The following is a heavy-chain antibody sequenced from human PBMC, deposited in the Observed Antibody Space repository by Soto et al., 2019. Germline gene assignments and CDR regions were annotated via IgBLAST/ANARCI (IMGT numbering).Heavy chain of an antibody. CDR3: ARDITGTDWFDP. Sequence: GGSLRLSCAASGFTFSSYSMNWVRQAPGKGLEWVSSISSSSYIYYADSVKGRFTISRDNAKNSLYLQMNSLRAEDTAVYYCARDITGTDWFDPWGQGTLVTVSS. CDR2: ISSSSYI. J-gene: IGHJ5*02. CDR1: GFTFSSYS. D-gene: IGHD6-13*01. V-gene: IGHV3-21*01.